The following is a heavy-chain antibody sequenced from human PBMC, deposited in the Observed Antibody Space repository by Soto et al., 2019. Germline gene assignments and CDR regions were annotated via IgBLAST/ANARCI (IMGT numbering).Heavy chain of an antibody. D-gene: IGHD6-19*01. CDR2: IIPIFGSP. Sequence: QVQLVQSGAEVKMPGSSVKVSCKASGGAFSSYAISWVRQAPGQGLEWMGGIIPIFGSPNYAQTFQGRVTISADKSTSTAYMELRSLRSEDTAMYYCASPGYMSGWYGGIWCQGTMVTVSS. J-gene: IGHJ3*02. V-gene: IGHV1-69*14. CDR3: ASPGYMSGWYGGI. CDR1: GGAFSSYA.